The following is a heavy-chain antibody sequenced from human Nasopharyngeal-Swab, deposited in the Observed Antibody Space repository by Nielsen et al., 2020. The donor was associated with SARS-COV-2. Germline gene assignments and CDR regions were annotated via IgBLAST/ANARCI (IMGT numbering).Heavy chain of an antibody. D-gene: IGHD5-18*01. CDR2: IYYSWST. J-gene: IGHJ4*02. Sequence: SETLSLTCSVSGSSISNYYWSWIRQSPGKRLEWIGYIYYSWSTNYNPSLKSRVTISVDTSKNQFSLKLSSVTAADTAVYYCAGVDTAMVNFDYWGQRTLVTVSS. CDR3: AGVDTAMVNFDY. V-gene: IGHV4-59*01. CDR1: GSSISNYY.